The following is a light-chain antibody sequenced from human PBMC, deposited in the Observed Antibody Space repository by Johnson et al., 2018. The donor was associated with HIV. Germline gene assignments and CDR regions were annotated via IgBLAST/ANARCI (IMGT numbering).Light chain of an antibody. CDR1: SSNIGNNY. V-gene: IGLV1-51*01. CDR3: GTWDSSLSYNYV. J-gene: IGLJ1*01. Sequence: QSVLTQPPSVSAAPGQKVTISCSGSSSNIGNNYVSWYQQLPGTAPKLLIYDNNKRPSGIPDRFSGSKSGTSATLGITGLQTRDEADYYCGTWDSSLSYNYVFGTGTKVTVL. CDR2: DNN.